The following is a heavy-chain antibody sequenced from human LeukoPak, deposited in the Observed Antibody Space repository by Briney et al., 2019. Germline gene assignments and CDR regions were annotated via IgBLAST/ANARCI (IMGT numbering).Heavy chain of an antibody. D-gene: IGHD6-19*01. Sequence: PGKSLRLSCAASGFTFSNYGMHWVRQAPGKGLEWVAIISDDGSNKGYADSVKGRFTISRDNSKNTLSLQMNSLRAEDTAVYYCAREGGDSSGWFDYWGQGTLVTVSS. J-gene: IGHJ4*02. V-gene: IGHV3-30*06. CDR3: AREGGDSSGWFDY. CDR2: ISDDGSNK. CDR1: GFTFSNYG.